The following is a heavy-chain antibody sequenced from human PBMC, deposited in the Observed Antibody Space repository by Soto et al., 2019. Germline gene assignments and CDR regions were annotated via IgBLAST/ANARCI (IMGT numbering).Heavy chain of an antibody. Sequence: QVQLVQSGAEVKKPGASVKVSCEASGYTFTSYGISWVRQAPGQGLKWMGWISVYNDNTNYAQKLQGRVTMTTDTSTSTAYMELRSLRSDDTAVYYWARDRHSSGWYEGSIDYWGQRTLVTVSS. CDR3: ARDRHSSGWYEGSIDY. J-gene: IGHJ4*02. CDR2: ISVYNDNT. V-gene: IGHV1-18*01. D-gene: IGHD6-19*01. CDR1: GYTFTSYG.